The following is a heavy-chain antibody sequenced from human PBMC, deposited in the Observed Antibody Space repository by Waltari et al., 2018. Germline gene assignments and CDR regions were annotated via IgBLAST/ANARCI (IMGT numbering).Heavy chain of an antibody. Sequence: ELQLVQSGGGFVQPGGSLSLSCVASGFPLSSYEVNWSRQPPGKGVEWVSYIDSSGTKISYADSVKGRFTISRDNARNSVSLLVNSLTAEDTAVYFCARENYYASCFDIWGQGTTVTVSS. CDR3: ARENYYASCFDI. CDR1: GFPLSSYE. V-gene: IGHV3-48*03. D-gene: IGHD3-10*01. J-gene: IGHJ6*02. CDR2: IDSSGTKI.